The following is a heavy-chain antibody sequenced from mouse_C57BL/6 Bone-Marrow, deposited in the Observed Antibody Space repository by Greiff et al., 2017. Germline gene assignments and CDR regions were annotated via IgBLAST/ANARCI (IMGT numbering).Heavy chain of an antibody. CDR2: ISDGGSYT. CDR1: GFTFSSYA. V-gene: IGHV5-4*01. D-gene: IGHD2-12*01. J-gene: IGHJ2*01. CDR3: ARDLELYDY. Sequence: EVQGVESGGGLVKPGGSLKLSCAASGFTFSSYAVSWVRQTPEKRLEWVATISDGGSYTYYPDNVKGRFTISRDNAKNNLYLQMSHLKSEDTAMYYCARDLELYDYWGQGTTLTVSS.